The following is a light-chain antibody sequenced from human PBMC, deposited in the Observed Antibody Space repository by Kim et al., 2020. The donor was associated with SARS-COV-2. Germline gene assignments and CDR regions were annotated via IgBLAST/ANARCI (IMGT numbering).Light chain of an antibody. J-gene: IGKJ4*01. CDR3: QQYANSPALT. V-gene: IGKV3-20*01. CDR1: QGLTRSY. Sequence: SPGESAPPPSRASQGLTRSYVALYPQHPGQAPRLLIFGASSRATGIPDRFSGSGSGTDFTLTISRLEPDDFAVYYCQQYANSPALTFGGGTKLEI. CDR2: GAS.